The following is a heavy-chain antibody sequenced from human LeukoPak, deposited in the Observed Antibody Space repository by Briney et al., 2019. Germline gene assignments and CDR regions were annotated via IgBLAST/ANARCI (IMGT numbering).Heavy chain of an antibody. Sequence: GGSLRLCCAASGFTFSSSAMSWVRQAPGKGLEWVSAISGTGGSASSADSVKGRFTISRDNSKNTLYLQMNSLRVEDTAVYYCAKDFDDWGQGTLVTVSS. CDR2: ISGTGGSA. V-gene: IGHV3-23*01. CDR3: AKDFDD. J-gene: IGHJ4*02. CDR1: GFTFSSSA.